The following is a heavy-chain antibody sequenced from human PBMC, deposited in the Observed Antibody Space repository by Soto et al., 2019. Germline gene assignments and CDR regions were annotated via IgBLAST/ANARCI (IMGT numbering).Heavy chain of an antibody. Sequence: QVQLEQSGAEVKTLGSSVKVSCKASGDTFNKYAISWVRQAPGQGLEWMGGIIPIFGTANYAPQFQDRVTITADEATSTAYIELTSLKSDDTAVYFCASGARFLEWLSFDHWGQGTLVTVSS. D-gene: IGHD3-3*01. J-gene: IGHJ4*02. CDR2: IIPIFGTA. CDR3: ASGARFLEWLSFDH. CDR1: GDTFNKYA. V-gene: IGHV1-69*12.